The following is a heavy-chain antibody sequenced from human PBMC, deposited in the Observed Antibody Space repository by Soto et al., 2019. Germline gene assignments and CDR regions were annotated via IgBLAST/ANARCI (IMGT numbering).Heavy chain of an antibody. CDR3: ATASIRLRFLEWFSRTFDP. D-gene: IGHD3-3*01. V-gene: IGHV1-24*01. Sequence: ASVKVSCKVSGYTLTELSMHWVRQAPGKGLEWMGGFDPEDGETIYAQKFQGRVTMTEDTSTDTAYMELSSLRSEDTAVYYCATASIRLRFLEWFSRTFDPWGQGTLVTVSS. CDR1: GYTLTELS. J-gene: IGHJ5*02. CDR2: FDPEDGET.